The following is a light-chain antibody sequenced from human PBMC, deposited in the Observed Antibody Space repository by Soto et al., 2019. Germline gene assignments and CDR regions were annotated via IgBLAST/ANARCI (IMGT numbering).Light chain of an antibody. CDR3: QQYGSLPFALT. Sequence: EIVLTQSPGTLSLSPGERATLSCRASQSVSSSYLAWYQQKPGQAPRLLIYGASSRATGIPDRFSGSGSGIDFTLNISRLEPEDFAVYYWQQYGSLPFALTFGGGTKVEIK. V-gene: IGKV3-20*01. CDR1: QSVSSSY. CDR2: GAS. J-gene: IGKJ4*01.